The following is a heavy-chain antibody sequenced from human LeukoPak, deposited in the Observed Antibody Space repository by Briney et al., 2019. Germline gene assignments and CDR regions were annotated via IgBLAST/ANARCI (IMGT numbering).Heavy chain of an antibody. CDR1: GYTFAAYY. D-gene: IGHD4-23*01. CDR3: ARGNPSVASAPGGGRDTWFDP. Sequence: ASVKVSCKASGYTFAAYYMHWVRQAPGQGLEWMGWINPNSGGTNYAQKFQGRVTMTRDTSISTGYMELSRLKSDDTAVYYCARGNPSVASAPGGGRDTWFDPWGQGTLVTVSS. V-gene: IGHV1-2*02. J-gene: IGHJ5*02. CDR2: INPNSGGT.